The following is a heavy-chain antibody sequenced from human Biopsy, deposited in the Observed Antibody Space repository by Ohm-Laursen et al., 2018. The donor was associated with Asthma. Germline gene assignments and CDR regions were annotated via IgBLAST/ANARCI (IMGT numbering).Heavy chain of an antibody. CDR1: GDSFSNYA. Sequence: SVKVSCKASGDSFSNYAISWVRQAPGQGLEWMGGLIPVLGTPDHAQMFEGRVTITADESTSTAYMELNSLSSEDTAAYYCARGYSGSDRIVYYYSGLEVWGQGTTVTVSS. CDR2: LIPVLGTP. D-gene: IGHD5-12*01. V-gene: IGHV1-69*13. J-gene: IGHJ6*02. CDR3: ARGYSGSDRIVYYYSGLEV.